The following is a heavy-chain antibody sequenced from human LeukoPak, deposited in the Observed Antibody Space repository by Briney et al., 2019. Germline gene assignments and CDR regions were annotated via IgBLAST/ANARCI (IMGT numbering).Heavy chain of an antibody. CDR3: ARDDGVHSSSWYGAGSTHENWFDP. CDR1: GFTFSSYA. Sequence: PGGSLRLSCAASGFTFSSYAMHWVRQAPGKGLEWVAVISYDGSNKYYADSVKGRFTISRDNSKNTLYLQMNSLRAENTAVYYCARDDGVHSSSWYGAGSTHENWFDPWGQGTLVTVSS. D-gene: IGHD6-13*01. V-gene: IGHV3-30-3*01. J-gene: IGHJ5*02. CDR2: ISYDGSNK.